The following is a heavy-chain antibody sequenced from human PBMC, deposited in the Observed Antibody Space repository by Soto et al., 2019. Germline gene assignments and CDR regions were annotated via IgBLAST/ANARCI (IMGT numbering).Heavy chain of an antibody. Sequence: ASVKVSCTASGDTFTGYYMHWVRQSPEQGLEWMGWINPNSGGTNYAQKFQGRVTMTRDTSISTAYMELSRLRSEDTAVYYCASRYNWNDKYYGMDVWGQGTTVTVSS. CDR2: INPNSGGT. CDR3: ASRYNWNDKYYGMDV. J-gene: IGHJ6*02. CDR1: GDTFTGYY. D-gene: IGHD1-20*01. V-gene: IGHV1-2*02.